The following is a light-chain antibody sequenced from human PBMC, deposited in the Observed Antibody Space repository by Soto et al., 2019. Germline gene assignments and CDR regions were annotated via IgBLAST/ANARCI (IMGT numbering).Light chain of an antibody. CDR1: QSISSW. Sequence: DIHMSQSPSTLSASIGDGVTITFRASQSISSWLAWYQQKPGKAPKLLIYDASSLESGVPSRFSGSGSGTEFTLTISSLQPDDFATYYCQQYNSYWWTFSQGTKVDI. V-gene: IGKV1-5*01. J-gene: IGKJ1*01. CDR3: QQYNSYWWT. CDR2: DAS.